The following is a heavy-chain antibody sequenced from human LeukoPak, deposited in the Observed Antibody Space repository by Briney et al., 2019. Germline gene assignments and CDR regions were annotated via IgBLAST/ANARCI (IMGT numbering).Heavy chain of an antibody. CDR2: IASDGSST. D-gene: IGHD3-22*01. J-gene: IGHJ6*02. CDR1: GFTLSSYW. V-gene: IGHV3-74*01. Sequence: GGSLRLSCAASGFTLSSYWMNWVRQAPGKGLVWVSRIASDGSSTTYAGSVKGRFTISRDNAKNTLYLQMDSLRAEDTAVYYCVRGYFYDSSGYRTRGLDVWGQGTTVTVSS. CDR3: VRGYFYDSSGYRTRGLDV.